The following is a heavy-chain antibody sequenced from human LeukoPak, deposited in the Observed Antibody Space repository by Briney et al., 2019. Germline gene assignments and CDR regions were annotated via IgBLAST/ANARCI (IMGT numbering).Heavy chain of an antibody. D-gene: IGHD2-15*01. CDR3: ARDSDEYCSGGSCYSLDY. V-gene: IGHV4-31*03. CDR2: IYYSGST. CDR1: GGSISSGDYY. J-gene: IGHJ4*02. Sequence: PSETQSLTCTVSGGSISSGDYYWTWIRQHPGKGLEWIGYIYYSGSTYYNPSLKSRVTISADTSKNQFSLKLSSVTAADTAVYYCARDSDEYCSGGSCYSLDYWGQGTLVTVSS.